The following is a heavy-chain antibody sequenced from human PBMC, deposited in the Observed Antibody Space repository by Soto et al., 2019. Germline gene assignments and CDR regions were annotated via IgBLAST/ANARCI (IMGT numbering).Heavy chain of an antibody. CDR3: VRDPGPGSPFGY. D-gene: IGHD5-12*01. CDR2: ISVYNGNT. Sequence: QVQLVQSGAEVKKPGASVKVSCKTSGYTFTSYSISWVRQAPGHGPEWMGWISVYNGNTNYAQKLQGRVTMTTDISTTTAYMELRTLRSDDTAGYYCVRDPGPGSPFGYWGQGTLVTVSS. CDR1: GYTFTSYS. J-gene: IGHJ4*02. V-gene: IGHV1-18*01.